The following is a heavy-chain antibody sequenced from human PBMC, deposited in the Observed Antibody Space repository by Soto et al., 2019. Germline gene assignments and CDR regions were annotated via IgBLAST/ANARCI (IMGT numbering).Heavy chain of an antibody. CDR1: GFSFSNYA. V-gene: IGHV3-23*01. J-gene: IGHJ3*01. CDR3: LREGSGWYSRDSFDF. D-gene: IGHD6-19*01. Sequence: GGSLRLSCAASGFSFSNYAMNWVRQAPGKGLEWVSVISGSGGSASYADSVQGRFTISRDNSNNTLYLQMNSLRAEDTAIYSCLREGSGWYSRDSFDFWGRGTMVTVSS. CDR2: ISGSGGSA.